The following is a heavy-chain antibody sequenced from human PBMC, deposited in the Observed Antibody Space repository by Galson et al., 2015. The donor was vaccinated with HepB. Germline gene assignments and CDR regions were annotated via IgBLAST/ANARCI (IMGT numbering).Heavy chain of an antibody. Sequence: SLRLSCAASGFTFSSYSMNWVRQAPGKGLEWVSSISSSSSYIYYGDSVKGRFTISRDNAKNSLYLQMNSLRAEDTAVYYCARDSIGIAVADVLDYWGQGTLVTVSS. CDR3: ARDSIGIAVADVLDY. CDR2: ISSSSSYI. J-gene: IGHJ4*02. D-gene: IGHD6-19*01. V-gene: IGHV3-21*01. CDR1: GFTFSSYS.